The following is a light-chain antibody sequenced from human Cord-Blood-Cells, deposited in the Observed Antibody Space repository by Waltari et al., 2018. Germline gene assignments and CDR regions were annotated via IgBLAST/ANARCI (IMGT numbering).Light chain of an antibody. Sequence: SYELTQPPSVSVSPGQTASITRSGDKLGDKYACWYQHKPGQSPVRVIYQDSKRPSGIPERFSGSNSGNTATLTISGTQAMDEADYYCQAWDSSTVVFGGGTKLTVL. CDR3: QAWDSSTVV. J-gene: IGLJ2*01. CDR2: QDS. V-gene: IGLV3-1*01. CDR1: KLGDKY.